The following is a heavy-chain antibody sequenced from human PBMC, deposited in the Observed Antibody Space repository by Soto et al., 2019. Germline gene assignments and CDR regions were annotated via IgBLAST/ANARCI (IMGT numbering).Heavy chain of an antibody. V-gene: IGHV2-5*02. CDR2: IYWDDDK. CDR1: GFSLSTSGVG. D-gene: IGHD2-15*01. CDR3: AHRPSYCSGGSCYSGFDY. J-gene: IGHJ4*02. Sequence: QITLKESGPTLVKPTQTLTLTCTFSGFSLSTSGVGVGWIRQPPRKALEWLALIYWDDDKRYSPSLKSRLTITKDTSKHQVALTMTNMDPVDTATYYCAHRPSYCSGGSCYSGFDYWGQGTLVTVSS.